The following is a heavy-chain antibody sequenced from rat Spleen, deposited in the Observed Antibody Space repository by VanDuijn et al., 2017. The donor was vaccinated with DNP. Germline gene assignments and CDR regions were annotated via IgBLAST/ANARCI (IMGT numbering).Heavy chain of an antibody. V-gene: IGHV3-1*01. CDR3: ARLITTRAMDA. CDR2: ISYSGST. D-gene: IGHD1-10*01. J-gene: IGHJ4*01. CDR1: GYSITSNY. Sequence: EVQLQESGSGLVKPSQSLSLTCSVTGYSITSNYWGWIRKFPGNKMEYIGHISYSGSTNYNPSLRSRISITRDTSKNQFFLQLNSVTTEDTATYYCARLITTRAMDAWGQGTSVTVSS.